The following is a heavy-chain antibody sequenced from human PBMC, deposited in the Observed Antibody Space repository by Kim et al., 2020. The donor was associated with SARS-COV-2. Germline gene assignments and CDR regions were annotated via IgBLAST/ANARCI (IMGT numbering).Heavy chain of an antibody. V-gene: IGHV1-69*13. Sequence: SVKVSCKASGGTFSSYAISWVRQAPGQGLEWMGGIIPIFGTANYAQKFQGRVTITADESTSTAYMELSSLRSEDTAVYYCARFFGVRGVILDYYYYGMDVWGQGTTVTVSS. CDR1: GGTFSSYA. J-gene: IGHJ6*02. D-gene: IGHD3-10*01. CDR3: ARFFGVRGVILDYYYYGMDV. CDR2: IIPIFGTA.